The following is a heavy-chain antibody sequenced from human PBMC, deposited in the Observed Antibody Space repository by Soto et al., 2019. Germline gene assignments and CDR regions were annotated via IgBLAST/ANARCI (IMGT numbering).Heavy chain of an antibody. CDR1: GYSIPVHY. Sequence: ASVKVSCKASGYSIPVHYMHWVRQAPGQGLEWMGWINPNSGGRNSAQKFQGRVTRTWDTSISTAYMELSRLRFDDTAVYYCANETLQRVVVPAASGMDVWGQGTTVTVSS. CDR2: INPNSGGR. V-gene: IGHV1-2*02. D-gene: IGHD2-2*01. CDR3: ANETLQRVVVPAASGMDV. J-gene: IGHJ6*02.